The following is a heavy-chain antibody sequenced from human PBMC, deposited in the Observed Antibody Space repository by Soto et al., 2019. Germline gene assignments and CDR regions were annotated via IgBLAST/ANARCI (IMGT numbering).Heavy chain of an antibody. CDR2: ISSSSSYT. Sequence: GGSLRLSCAASGFTFSDYYMSWIRQAPGKGLEWVSYISSSSSYTNYADSVKGRFTISRDNAKNSLYLQMNSLRAEDTAVYYCARSDGSSSLHYYYYGMDVWGQGTTVTVSS. CDR3: ARSDGSSSLHYYYYGMDV. J-gene: IGHJ6*02. D-gene: IGHD6-6*01. CDR1: GFTFSDYY. V-gene: IGHV3-11*06.